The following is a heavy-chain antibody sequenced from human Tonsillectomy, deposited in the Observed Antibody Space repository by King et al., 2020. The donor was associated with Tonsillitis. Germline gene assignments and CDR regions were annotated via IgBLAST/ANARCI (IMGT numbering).Heavy chain of an antibody. CDR2: INPNSGGT. CDR3: ASVSPHTCALLYGMDV. V-gene: IGHV1-2*02. D-gene: IGHD1-26*01. Sequence: VQLVESGAEVKKPGASVKVSCKASGYTFTGYYMHWVRQAPGQGLEWMGWINPNSGGTNYAQKFQGRVTMTRDTSISTAYMELSRLRSDDTAVYYCASVSPHTCALLYGMDVWGQGTPVTVSS. J-gene: IGHJ6*02. CDR1: GYTFTGYY.